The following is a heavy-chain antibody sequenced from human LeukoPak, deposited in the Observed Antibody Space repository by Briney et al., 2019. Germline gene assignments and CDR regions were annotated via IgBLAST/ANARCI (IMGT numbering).Heavy chain of an antibody. CDR1: GDSVSSTSAS. D-gene: IGHD6-19*01. CDR2: TYLRSKWNN. J-gene: IGHJ4*02. Sequence: SQTLSLTCAISGDSVSSTSASWNWIRQSPSRGLEWLGRTYLRSKWNNDYAVSVKSRITIDPDTSKNQFSLQLKSVTPEDTALYYCARESHTSGWLHLGPHPAYYFDYWGQGALVTVSS. V-gene: IGHV6-1*01. CDR3: ARESHTSGWLHLGPHPAYYFDY.